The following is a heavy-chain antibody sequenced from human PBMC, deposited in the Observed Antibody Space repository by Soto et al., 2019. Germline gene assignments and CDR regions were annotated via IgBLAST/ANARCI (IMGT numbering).Heavy chain of an antibody. CDR1: GGSISSSSYY. CDR2: IYYSGST. V-gene: IGHV4-39*01. D-gene: IGHD2-2*01. CDR3: ASTDPRYCSSTSCYVGRYYGMDV. Sequence: XETLSLTGTVSGGSISSSSYYWGWIRQPPGKGLEWIGSIYYSGSTYYNPSLKSRVTISVDTSKNQFSLKLSSVTAADTAVYYCASTDPRYCSSTSCYVGRYYGMDVWGQGTTVTVSS. J-gene: IGHJ6*02.